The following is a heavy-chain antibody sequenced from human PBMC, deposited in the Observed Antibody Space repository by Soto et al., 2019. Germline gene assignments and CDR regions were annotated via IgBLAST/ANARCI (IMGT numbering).Heavy chain of an antibody. Sequence: QVQLQESGPGLVKPSETLSLTCTVSGGSISSYYWSWIRQPPGKGLEWIGYIYYSGSTNYNPSLKSRVTISVDTSKNQFSLKLSSVTAADTAVYYCARGTDYASPHLKPYYYGMDVWGQGTTVTVSS. CDR3: ARGTDYASPHLKPYYYGMDV. D-gene: IGHD3-22*01. CDR2: IYYSGST. J-gene: IGHJ6*02. V-gene: IGHV4-59*01. CDR1: GGSISSYY.